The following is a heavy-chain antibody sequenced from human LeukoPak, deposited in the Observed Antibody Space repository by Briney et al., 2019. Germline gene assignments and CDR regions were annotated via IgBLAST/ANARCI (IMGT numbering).Heavy chain of an antibody. CDR2: IYPGDSDT. Sequence: GESLKISCKGSGYSFTNYWIGWVRQMPGKGLEWMGIIYPGDSDTRYSPSFQGQVTISADKSISTAYLQWSSLKASDTAMYYCARHVKEPRDYYYYMDVWGKGTTVTVSS. CDR3: ARHVKEPRDYYYYMDV. CDR1: GYSFTNYW. D-gene: IGHD1-26*01. J-gene: IGHJ6*03. V-gene: IGHV5-51*01.